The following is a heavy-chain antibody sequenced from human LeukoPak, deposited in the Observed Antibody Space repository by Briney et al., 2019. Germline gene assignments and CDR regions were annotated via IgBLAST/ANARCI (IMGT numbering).Heavy chain of an antibody. D-gene: IGHD3-10*01. CDR3: ARDAPTYYYGSGSYSGDY. V-gene: IGHV4-34*01. Sequence: SETLSLTCAVYGGSFSGYYWSWIRQPPGKGLEWIGEINHSGSTNYDPSLKSRVTMSVDTSKNQFSLKLSSVTAADTAVYYCARDAPTYYYGSGSYSGDYWGQGTLVTVSS. CDR2: INHSGST. CDR1: GGSFSGYY. J-gene: IGHJ4*02.